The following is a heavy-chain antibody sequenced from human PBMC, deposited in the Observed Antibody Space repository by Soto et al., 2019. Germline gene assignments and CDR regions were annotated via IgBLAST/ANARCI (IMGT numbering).Heavy chain of an antibody. J-gene: IGHJ5*02. D-gene: IGHD5-18*01. V-gene: IGHV3-74*01. CDR1: GFTFSSYW. CDR3: SRDTSYQIDA. Sequence: PGGSLRLSCAASGFTFSSYWMHWVRQTPGKGLVWVSRIHSDGIGTSYADSVKGRFTISRDNARNTLYLQMNSLRAEDTAVYYCSRDTSYQIDAWGQGTLVTVSS. CDR2: IHSDGIGT.